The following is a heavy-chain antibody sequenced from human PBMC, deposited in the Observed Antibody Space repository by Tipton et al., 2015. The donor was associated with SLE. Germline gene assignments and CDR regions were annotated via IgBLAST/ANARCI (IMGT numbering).Heavy chain of an antibody. CDR1: GGSISRGGYY. Sequence: TLSLTCTVSGGSISRGGYYWSWIRQHPGKGLEWIGYIYYSGTTYYNPSLKSRATISLDTPERQFSLRLNSVTAADTAVYYCARATTVTNWFDPWGQGILVTVSS. CDR2: IYYSGTT. V-gene: IGHV4-31*03. D-gene: IGHD4-11*01. J-gene: IGHJ5*02. CDR3: ARATTVTNWFDP.